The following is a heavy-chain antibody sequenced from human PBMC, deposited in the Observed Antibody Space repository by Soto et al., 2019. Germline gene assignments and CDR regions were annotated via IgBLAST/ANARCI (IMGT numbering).Heavy chain of an antibody. D-gene: IGHD6-25*01. Sequence: QVQLVESGGGVVQPGRSLRLSCAASGFTFSSYGMHWVRQAPGKGLEWVAVIWYDGSNKYYADSVKGRFTISRDNSKNTLYLQMNSLRAEDTAVYYCARDNIMTAAFDYWGQGTLVTVSS. J-gene: IGHJ4*02. CDR1: GFTFSSYG. CDR3: ARDNIMTAAFDY. CDR2: IWYDGSNK. V-gene: IGHV3-33*01.